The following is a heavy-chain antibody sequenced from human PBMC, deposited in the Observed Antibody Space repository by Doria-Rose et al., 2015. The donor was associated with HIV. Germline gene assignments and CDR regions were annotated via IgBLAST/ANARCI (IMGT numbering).Heavy chain of an antibody. CDR3: ARSVAGRDFYFDY. Sequence: EKPGASVKVSCKSSGYIFITYYIHWVRQVPGQGLEWMSWINPNTGSSNFAQKFQGRVSMTRDTSISTAYMELSGLRFDDTAVYYCARSVAGRDFYFDYWGQGSLVTVSS. J-gene: IGHJ4*02. V-gene: IGHV1-2*02. CDR1: GYIFITYY. CDR2: INPNTGSS.